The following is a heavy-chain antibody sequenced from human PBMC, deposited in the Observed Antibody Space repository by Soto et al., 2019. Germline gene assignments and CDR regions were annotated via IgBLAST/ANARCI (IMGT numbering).Heavy chain of an antibody. CDR1: GYTLTELS. Sequence: ASVKVSCKVSGYTLTELSMHWVRQAPGKGLEWMGGFDPEDGETIYAQKFQGRVTMTEDTSTDTAYMELSSLRSEDPAVYYCATGNYGDFDYYYYGMDVWGQGTTLTVSS. J-gene: IGHJ6*02. CDR3: ATGNYGDFDYYYYGMDV. CDR2: FDPEDGET. D-gene: IGHD4-17*01. V-gene: IGHV1-24*01.